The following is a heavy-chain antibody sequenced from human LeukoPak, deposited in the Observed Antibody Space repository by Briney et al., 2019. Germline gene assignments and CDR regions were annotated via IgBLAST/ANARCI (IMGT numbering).Heavy chain of an antibody. D-gene: IGHD1-26*01. CDR1: GFTFDDYG. V-gene: IGHV3-20*04. CDR3: AREGIVGALDAFDI. Sequence: TGGSLRLSCAASGFTFDDYGMSWVRQAPGKGLEWVSGINWNGGSTGYADSVKGRSTISRDNAKNSLYLQMNSLRAEDTALYYCAREGIVGALDAFDIWGQGTMVTVSS. CDR2: INWNGGST. J-gene: IGHJ3*02.